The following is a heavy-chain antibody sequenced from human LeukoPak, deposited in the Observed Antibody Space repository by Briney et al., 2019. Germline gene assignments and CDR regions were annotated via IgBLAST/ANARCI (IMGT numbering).Heavy chain of an antibody. CDR1: GGTFSSYA. Sequence: SVKVSCKASGGTFSSYAISWVRQAPGQGLEWMGRIIPILGMTNYAQKFQGRVTITADKSTSTAYMELSSLRSEDTAVYYCARGYGGNPFDYWGQGTLVTVSS. CDR2: IIPILGMT. D-gene: IGHD4-23*01. CDR3: ARGYGGNPFDY. V-gene: IGHV1-69*04. J-gene: IGHJ4*02.